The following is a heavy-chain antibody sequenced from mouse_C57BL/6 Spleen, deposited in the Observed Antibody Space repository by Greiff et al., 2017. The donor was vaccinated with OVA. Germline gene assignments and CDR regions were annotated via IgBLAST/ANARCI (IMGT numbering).Heavy chain of an antibody. CDR1: GYTFTSYW. V-gene: IGHV1-50*01. J-gene: IGHJ3*01. CDR3: AGITTVVAPFAY. D-gene: IGHD1-1*01. Sequence: VQLQQPGAELVKPGASVKLSCKASGYTFTSYWMQWVKQRPGQGLEWIGEIDPSDSYTNYNQKFKGKATLTVDTSSSTAYMQLSSLTSEDSAVYYCAGITTVVAPFAYWGQGTLVTVSA. CDR2: IDPSDSYT.